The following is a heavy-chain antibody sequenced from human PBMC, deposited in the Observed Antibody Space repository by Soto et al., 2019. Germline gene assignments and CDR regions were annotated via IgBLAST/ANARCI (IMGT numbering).Heavy chain of an antibody. CDR3: AREDILRYFDRGTYFDY. Sequence: EVQLVESGGGVVRPGGSLRLSCAASGFTFDDYGMSWVRQAPGKGLEWVSGINWNGGSTGYADSLKGRFTISRDNAKNSLYLQMNSLRAEDTALYHCAREDILRYFDRGTYFDYWGQGTLVTVSS. V-gene: IGHV3-20*01. D-gene: IGHD3-9*01. J-gene: IGHJ4*02. CDR2: INWNGGST. CDR1: GFTFDDYG.